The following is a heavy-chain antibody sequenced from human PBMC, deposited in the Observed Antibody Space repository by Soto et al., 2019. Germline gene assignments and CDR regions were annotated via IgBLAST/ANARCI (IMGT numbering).Heavy chain of an antibody. CDR1: GASISSYY. V-gene: IGHV4-59*01. D-gene: IGHD2-15*01. CDR2: IYYSGSS. J-gene: IGHJ4*02. Sequence: SETLSLTCSVSGASISSYYWTWIRQPPGKGLEWIGYIYYSGSSRYNPSLNSRVTLSVDTSKNQFSLKLRSVTAADTAVYFCAAFCDGGRCPDHWSKGTLVT. CDR3: AAFCDGGRCPDH.